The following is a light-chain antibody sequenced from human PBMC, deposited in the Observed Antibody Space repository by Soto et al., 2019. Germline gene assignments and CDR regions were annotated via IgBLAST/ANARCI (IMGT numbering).Light chain of an antibody. Sequence: DIVMTQSPDSLAVSLGERATINCKSSQSVLHTSNNKNYLAWYQQRPGQPPNLLIYWASTRESGVPDRFSGSGSGTNFTLTISSLQAEDVAVYYCQHYYNGLHSFGQGTKLEIK. CDR2: WAS. V-gene: IGKV4-1*01. CDR3: QHYYNGLHS. CDR1: QSVLHTSNNKNY. J-gene: IGKJ2*01.